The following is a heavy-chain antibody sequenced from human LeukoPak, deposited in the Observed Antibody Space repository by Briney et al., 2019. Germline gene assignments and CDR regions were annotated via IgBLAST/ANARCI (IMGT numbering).Heavy chain of an antibody. Sequence: SETLSLTCAVYGGSFSGYYWSWIRQPPGKGLEWIGEINHSGSTNYNPSLKSRVTISVDTSKNQFSLKLSSVTAADTAVYYCARRPALVWSGELLPPYYFNYWGQGTLVTVSS. CDR2: INHSGST. D-gene: IGHD3-10*01. CDR3: ARRPALVWSGELLPPYYFNY. CDR1: GGSFSGYY. V-gene: IGHV4-34*01. J-gene: IGHJ4*02.